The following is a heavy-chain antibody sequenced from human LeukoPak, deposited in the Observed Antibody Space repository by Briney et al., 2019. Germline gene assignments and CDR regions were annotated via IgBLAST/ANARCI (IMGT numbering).Heavy chain of an antibody. D-gene: IGHD3-3*01. CDR3: ARAYDFWSGSLGY. CDR2: IYTSGST. J-gene: IGHJ4*02. V-gene: IGHV4-61*02. Sequence: SQTLSLTCTVSGGSISSGSHYWSWIRQPAGKGLEWIGRIYTSGSTNYNPSLKSRVTISVDTSKNQFSLKLSSVTAADTAVYYCARAYDFWSGSLGYWGQGTLVTVSS. CDR1: GGSISSGSHY.